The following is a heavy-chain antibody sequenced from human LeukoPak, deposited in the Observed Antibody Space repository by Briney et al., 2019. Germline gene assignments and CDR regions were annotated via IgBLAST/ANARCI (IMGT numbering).Heavy chain of an antibody. D-gene: IGHD2-2*01. Sequence: ASVKVSCKASGYTFTSYYMHWVRQAPGQGLEWMGIINPSGGSTSYAQKFQRRVTITRDMSTSTVYMELSSLRSEDTAAYYCTRDPVVPAAVPRGDWFDPWGQGTLVTVSS. V-gene: IGHV1-46*01. CDR1: GYTFTSYY. CDR3: TRDPVVPAAVPRGDWFDP. CDR2: INPSGGST. J-gene: IGHJ5*02.